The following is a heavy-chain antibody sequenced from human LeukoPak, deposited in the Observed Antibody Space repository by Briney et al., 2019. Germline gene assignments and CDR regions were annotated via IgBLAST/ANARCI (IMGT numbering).Heavy chain of an antibody. CDR2: INWNAYST. CDR3: ASLGNSSGYYVDAFDI. D-gene: IGHD3-22*01. J-gene: IGHJ3*02. V-gene: IGHV3-20*04. CDR1: GFTFEDYG. Sequence: PGGSLRLSCAASGFTFEDYGMSWVRQPPGKGLEWVTGINWNAYSTGYADSVKGRFTISRDNAKNSLYLQMNSLRAEDTALYYCASLGNSSGYYVDAFDIWGQGTMVTVSS.